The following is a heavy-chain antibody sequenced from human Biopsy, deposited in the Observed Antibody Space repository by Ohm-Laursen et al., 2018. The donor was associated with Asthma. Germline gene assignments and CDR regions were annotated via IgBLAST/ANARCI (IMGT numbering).Heavy chain of an antibody. J-gene: IGHJ6*02. D-gene: IGHD3-10*01. CDR1: GYTFNSAG. CDR3: ARAVDYSHYYGIDV. Sequence: ASVKVSCKTSGYTFNSAGITWVRQAPGQGLEWMGWISVYNGNTKVAQKLQDRVTMITDASTSTAYMELRSLRSDDTAVYFCARAVDYSHYYGIDVWGQGTTDTVS. V-gene: IGHV1-18*01. CDR2: ISVYNGNT.